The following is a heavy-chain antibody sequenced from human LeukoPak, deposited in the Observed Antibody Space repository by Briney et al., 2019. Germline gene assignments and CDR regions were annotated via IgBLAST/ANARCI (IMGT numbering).Heavy chain of an antibody. D-gene: IGHD6-6*01. CDR1: GGSISSYY. V-gene: IGHV4-59*08. CDR3: AREDSSSISMDV. CDR2: IYYSGGT. Sequence: SETLSLTCTVSGGSISSYYWSWIRQPPGKGLEWIGYIYYSGGTNYNPSLKSRVTISVDTSKNQFSLKLSSVTAADTAVYYCAREDSSSISMDVWGKRTAVTVSS. J-gene: IGHJ6*04.